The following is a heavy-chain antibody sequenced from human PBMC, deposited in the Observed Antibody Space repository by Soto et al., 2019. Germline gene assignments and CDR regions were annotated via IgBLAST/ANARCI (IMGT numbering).Heavy chain of an antibody. D-gene: IGHD3-3*01. CDR1: GGSISSYY. J-gene: IGHJ5*02. CDR2: IYTSGST. Sequence: SETLSLTCTVSGGSISSYYWSWIRQPAGKGLEWIGRIYTSGSTNYNPSLKSRVTMSVDTSKNQFSLKLSSVTAADTAVYYCAKYLRGITIFGVVKQSGVWLDPWGQGTLVTVSS. V-gene: IGHV4-4*07. CDR3: AKYLRGITIFGVVKQSGVWLDP.